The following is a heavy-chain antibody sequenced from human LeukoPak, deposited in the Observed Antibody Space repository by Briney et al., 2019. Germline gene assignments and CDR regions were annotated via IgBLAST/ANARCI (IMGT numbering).Heavy chain of an antibody. V-gene: IGHV3-23*01. J-gene: IGHJ4*02. CDR2: INGGRGDT. CDR3: AKPVGTHLWLLGGGFDY. CDR1: GFTFNNYA. Sequence: QSGGSLGLSCAASGFTFNNYALTWVRQAPGKGLEWVSVINGGRGDTYYVESVKGRLTISRDNSKNTLYLQMNSLRAEDTAVYYCAKPVGTHLWLLGGGFDYWGQGTLVTVSS. D-gene: IGHD5-18*01.